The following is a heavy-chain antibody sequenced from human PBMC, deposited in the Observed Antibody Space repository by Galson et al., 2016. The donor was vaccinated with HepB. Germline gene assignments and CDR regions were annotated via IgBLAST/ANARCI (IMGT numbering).Heavy chain of an antibody. CDR3: ARDWEQLAYGMDV. Sequence: SLRLSCAASGFTFSSYEMNWVRQAPGKGLEWVSYISSSGSTIYYADSVKGRFTISRDNAKNSLYLQMNSLRAEDTAVYYCARDWEQLAYGMDVWGQGTTVTVSS. V-gene: IGHV3-48*03. J-gene: IGHJ6*02. D-gene: IGHD6-13*01. CDR2: ISSSGSTI. CDR1: GFTFSSYE.